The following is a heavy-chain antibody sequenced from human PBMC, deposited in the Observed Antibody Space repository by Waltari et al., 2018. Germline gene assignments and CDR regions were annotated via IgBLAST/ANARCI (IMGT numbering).Heavy chain of an antibody. V-gene: IGHV3-66*04. J-gene: IGHJ4*02. CDR2: IYGADIT. CDR1: GFIVSSPS. CDR3: AKQHSAYDYFFDY. Sequence: EVQLLDSGGGLVQPGGSLRLSCAASGFIVSSPSMTWVRQAPGKGLEAVSLIYGADITSYADSVKGRFTVSRDNSKNTLFLQMNSLRVDDTAVYFCAKQHSAYDYFFDYWGQGTLVTVSS. D-gene: IGHD5-12*01.